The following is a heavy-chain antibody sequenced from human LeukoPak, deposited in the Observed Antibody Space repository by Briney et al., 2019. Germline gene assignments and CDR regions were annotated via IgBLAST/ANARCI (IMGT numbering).Heavy chain of an antibody. Sequence: GGSLRLSCAASGFTFTFYSMNWVRQAPGKGLEWISSISSLGRSYKYYADSVKGRFTISRDNAENTLYLQMNSLRAEDTAVYYCAREQRIAENWFDPWGQGTLVTVSS. V-gene: IGHV3-21*01. CDR2: ISSLGRSYK. CDR3: AREQRIAENWFDP. CDR1: GFTFTFYS. D-gene: IGHD6-13*01. J-gene: IGHJ5*02.